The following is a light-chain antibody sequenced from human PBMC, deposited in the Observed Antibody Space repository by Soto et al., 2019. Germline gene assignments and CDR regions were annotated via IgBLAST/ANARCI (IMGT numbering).Light chain of an antibody. CDR3: QQNARTPCT. J-gene: IGKJ4*02. CDR1: QSISNY. Sequence: PMTQCPSSLSASLVDXXXXXXXASQSISNYLAWYQQKPGEAPRLLIYAASSLASGVPLRFSGSGSGTDFTLTISSLQPEDFAAYYCQQNARTPCTFGEGTKVDI. V-gene: IGKV1-39*01. CDR2: AAS.